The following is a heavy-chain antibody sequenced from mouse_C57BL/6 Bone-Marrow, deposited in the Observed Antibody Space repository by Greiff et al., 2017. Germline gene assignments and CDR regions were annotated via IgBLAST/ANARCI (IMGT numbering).Heavy chain of an antibody. J-gene: IGHJ3*01. CDR2: INPGSGGP. Sequence: VQLQQSGAELVRPGTSVKVSCKASGYAFTNYLIEWVKQRPGQGLEWIGVINPGSGGPHYNEKFKGKATLTADQSSSTAYMQLSSLTSEDAAVYVCARSERVALAYWGQGTLVTVSA. V-gene: IGHV1-54*01. CDR3: ARSERVALAY. CDR1: GYAFTNYL.